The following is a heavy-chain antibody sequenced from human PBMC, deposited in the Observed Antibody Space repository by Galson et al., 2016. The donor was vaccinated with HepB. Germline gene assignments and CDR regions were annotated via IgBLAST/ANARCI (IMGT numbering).Heavy chain of an antibody. CDR1: GFNFWSYA. CDR3: ARDGNWNYDCLDP. D-gene: IGHD1-7*01. Sequence: SLRLSCAASGFNFWSYAMYWVRQAPGKGLEWLAVISYDGSNKYYADSVKGRFSISRDNSNNTMYAQMNSLTTEDTAIYYCARDGNWNYDCLDPWGQGTLVTVSS. CDR2: ISYDGSNK. V-gene: IGHV3-30*04. J-gene: IGHJ5*02.